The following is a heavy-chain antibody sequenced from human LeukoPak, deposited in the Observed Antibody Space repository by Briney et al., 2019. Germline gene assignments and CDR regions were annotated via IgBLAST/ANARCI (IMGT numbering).Heavy chain of an antibody. CDR1: GGSISGSSYY. Sequence: PSETVSLTCSVSGGSISGSSYYWGWIRQPPGKGLEWIGSIYYSGTTYYNPSLKGRLTISEDTSTNQFSLQLGSMTAADMVVYYCARHGNSFYFDYWGQGTLVTVSS. V-gene: IGHV4-39*01. CDR3: ARHGNSFYFDY. J-gene: IGHJ4*02. D-gene: IGHD4-23*01. CDR2: IYYSGTT.